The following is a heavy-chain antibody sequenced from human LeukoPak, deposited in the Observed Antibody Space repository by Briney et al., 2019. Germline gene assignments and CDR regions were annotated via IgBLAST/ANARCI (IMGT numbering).Heavy chain of an antibody. Sequence: SETLSLTCAVYGGSFSGYYWSWIRQPPGKGLEWIGEINHSGSTNYNPSLKSRVTISVDTSKNQFSLKLSSVTAADTAVYYCARRKGYYMDVWGKGTTVTASS. CDR2: INHSGST. D-gene: IGHD1-14*01. CDR1: GGSFSGYY. J-gene: IGHJ6*03. CDR3: ARRKGYYMDV. V-gene: IGHV4-34*01.